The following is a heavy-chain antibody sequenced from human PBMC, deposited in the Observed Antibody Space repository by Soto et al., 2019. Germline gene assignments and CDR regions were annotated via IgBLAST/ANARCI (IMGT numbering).Heavy chain of an antibody. J-gene: IGHJ5*02. CDR3: ARHHGPTTSETWFDP. V-gene: IGHV1-18*01. CDR1: GYTFFTYD. Sequence: QVHLVQSGVEVKTPGASVKVSCQASGYTFFTYDISWVRQAPGQGLEWMGWISTYSGDTKYAQKFQGRVTMTTDTSTPTAYLELRSLRSADTAVYYCARHHGPTTSETWFDPWGQGTLVTVSS. D-gene: IGHD5-12*01. CDR2: ISTYSGDT.